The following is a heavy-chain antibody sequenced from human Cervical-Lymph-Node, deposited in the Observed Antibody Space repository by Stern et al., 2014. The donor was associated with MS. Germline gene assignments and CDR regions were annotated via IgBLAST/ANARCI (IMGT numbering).Heavy chain of an antibody. V-gene: IGHV3-23*04. Sequence: EVQLVESGGDLVQPGGSLRLSCAASGFPFSSYAMSWVRQAPGKGLEWVSSNSGSGYSTYYAGSVKGRFTISRDNSTNTLYLQMNSLRAEDTAVYYCAKSEQWLAPNWFDPWGQGTLVTVSP. D-gene: IGHD6-19*01. CDR3: AKSEQWLAPNWFDP. J-gene: IGHJ5*02. CDR2: NSGSGYST. CDR1: GFPFSSYA.